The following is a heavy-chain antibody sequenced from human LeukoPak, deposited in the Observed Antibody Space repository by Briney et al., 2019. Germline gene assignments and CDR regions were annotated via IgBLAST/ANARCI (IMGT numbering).Heavy chain of an antibody. V-gene: IGHV1-24*01. J-gene: IGHJ5*02. CDR2: FDPEDGET. CDR1: GYTLTELS. CDR3: ATAYSSGWPIGNWFDP. D-gene: IGHD6-19*01. Sequence: ASVKVSCKVSGYTLTELSTHWVRQAPGKGLEWMGGFDPEDGETIYAQKFQGRVTMTEDTSTDTAYMELSSLRSEDTAVYYCATAYSSGWPIGNWFDPWGQGTLVTVSS.